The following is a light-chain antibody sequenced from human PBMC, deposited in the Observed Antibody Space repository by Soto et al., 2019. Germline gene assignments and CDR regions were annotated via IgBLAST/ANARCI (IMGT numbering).Light chain of an antibody. Sequence: DIQMTQSPSSLSASVGDRVTITCRASQIINTWLAWYQQKQGKAPKLLIYRASNLLSGVPSRFSGSGSGTEFTLTISSLQPDVFSIYYCQQYETYSGTFGPGTKVDL. J-gene: IGKJ3*01. V-gene: IGKV1-5*03. CDR1: QIINTW. CDR3: QQYETYSGT. CDR2: RAS.